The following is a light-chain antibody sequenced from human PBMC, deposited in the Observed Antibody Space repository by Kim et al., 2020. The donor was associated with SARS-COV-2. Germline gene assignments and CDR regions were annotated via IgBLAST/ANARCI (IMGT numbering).Light chain of an antibody. Sequence: PGERATLACSASQSVGSGYLAWYQQKPGQAPRLLIYFASIRAAGIPDRFSGSGSGTDFTLTISRLESEDFAVYYCQQYGSSPPITFGQGTRLEIK. CDR3: QQYGSSPPIT. CDR1: QSVGSGY. CDR2: FAS. V-gene: IGKV3-20*01. J-gene: IGKJ5*01.